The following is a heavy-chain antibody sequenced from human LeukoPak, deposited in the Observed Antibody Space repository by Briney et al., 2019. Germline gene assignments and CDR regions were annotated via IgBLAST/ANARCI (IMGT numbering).Heavy chain of an antibody. J-gene: IGHJ4*02. V-gene: IGHV1-2*05. Sequence: ASVKVSCKASGYTFTGYYMHWVRQAPGQGLEWMGRVSPKSDTNYAQKFQGRVTMTRDASMNTAYMELSSLTSDDTVVYYCARGTQQWLPFDYWDQGTLLTVSS. CDR2: VSPKSDT. CDR1: GYTFTGYY. D-gene: IGHD6-19*01. CDR3: ARGTQQWLPFDY.